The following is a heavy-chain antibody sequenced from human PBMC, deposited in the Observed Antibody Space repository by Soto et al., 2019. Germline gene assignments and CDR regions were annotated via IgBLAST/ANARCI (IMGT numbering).Heavy chain of an antibody. V-gene: IGHV3-53*02. CDR1: GFTVSTYN. CDR3: ARDPSYDSTGPPWGYYYGMDA. J-gene: IGHJ6*02. Sequence: EVHLVESGGGLMQPGGSPRLSCAASGFTVSTYNMIWVRQAPVKGLEWVSVTYSGGSTQYADTVKGRFTVSRDNSKNTLYLQMSSLRDEDTAVYYCARDPSYDSTGPPWGYYYGMDAWGQGTTVTVSS. D-gene: IGHD3-3*01. CDR2: TYSGGST.